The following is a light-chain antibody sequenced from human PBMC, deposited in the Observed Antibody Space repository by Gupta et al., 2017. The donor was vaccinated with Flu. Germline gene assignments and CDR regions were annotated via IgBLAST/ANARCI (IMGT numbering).Light chain of an antibody. V-gene: IGLV3-21*02. CDR2: DNR. Sequence: SYVLTQPPSVSEAPGQTARITCGGTNIGGKSVHWYQQKPGQAPVLVVYDNRDRPSGIPERFDGSNSGNTATLTISRVEAGDEADYYCQVWDSRSDHPVVFGGGTKLTVL. J-gene: IGLJ3*02. CDR3: QVWDSRSDHPVV. CDR1: NIGGKS.